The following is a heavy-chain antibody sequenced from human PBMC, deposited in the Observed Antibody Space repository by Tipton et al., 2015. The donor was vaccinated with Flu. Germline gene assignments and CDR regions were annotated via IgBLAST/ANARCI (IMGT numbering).Heavy chain of an antibody. CDR3: ARDMGRGYGEWDS. V-gene: IGHV3-53*01. Sequence: SLRLSCAASGCSVTNNYVTWVRQAPGKGLEWVSVIYTAGRTKSADSLRDRFTVSRDISKNMVYLQMNNLRVDDTAMYYCARDMGRGYGEWDSWGQGTLVTVSS. CDR1: GCSVTNNY. D-gene: IGHD3-10*01. CDR2: IYTAGRT. J-gene: IGHJ4*02.